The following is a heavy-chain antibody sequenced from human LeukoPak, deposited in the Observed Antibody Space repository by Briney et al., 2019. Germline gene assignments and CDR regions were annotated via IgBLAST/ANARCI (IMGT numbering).Heavy chain of an antibody. V-gene: IGHV3-7*05. CDR3: ARDNSGPQN. J-gene: IGHJ4*02. CDR2: INQDAGGK. Sequence: RGSLRLSCEASGFTFSNYWMSWVRQAPGKGLEWVANINQDAGGKYYVDSVKGRFTISRENAKSSLYLQMNRLRAEDTAVYYCARDNSGPQNWGQGTLVSLSS. CDR1: GFTFSNYW. D-gene: IGHD1-26*01.